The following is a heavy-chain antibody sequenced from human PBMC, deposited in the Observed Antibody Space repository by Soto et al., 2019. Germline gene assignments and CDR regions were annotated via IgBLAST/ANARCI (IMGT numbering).Heavy chain of an antibody. D-gene: IGHD3-10*01. CDR2: IYYSGNT. Sequence: QVQLQESGPGLVKPSETLSLTCTVSGGSISSYYWSWIRQPPGKGLEWIGYIYYSGNTNYSPSLKSRVTISVDTSKKQFSLKLSSVTAADTAVYYCARAPYGSGSYYIAPPYYFDYWGQGTLVTVSS. CDR1: GGSISSYY. V-gene: IGHV4-59*01. CDR3: ARAPYGSGSYYIAPPYYFDY. J-gene: IGHJ4*02.